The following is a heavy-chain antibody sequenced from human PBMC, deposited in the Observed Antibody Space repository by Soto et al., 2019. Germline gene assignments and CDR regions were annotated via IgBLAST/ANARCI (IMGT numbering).Heavy chain of an antibody. J-gene: IGHJ4*02. V-gene: IGHV3-33*01. CDR1: GFTFSTYG. CDR2: IWYDGSNE. Sequence: QVQLVETGGVVVQPGRSLRLSCAASGFTFSTYGMHWVRQAPGKGLEWVAVIWYDGSNEYYADSVKGRFTISRDNSMNTLYLQMNSLRAEDTAVYYCARDYTSTSYGFDSWGQGTLVTVSS. CDR3: ARDYTSTSYGFDS. D-gene: IGHD2-2*01.